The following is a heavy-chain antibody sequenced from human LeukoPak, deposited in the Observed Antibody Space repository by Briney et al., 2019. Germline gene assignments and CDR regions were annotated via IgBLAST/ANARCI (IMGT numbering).Heavy chain of an antibody. V-gene: IGHV3-30*18. Sequence: PGRSLRLSCAASGFTFSSYGMHWVRQAPGKGLEWVAVISYDGSNKYYADSVKGRFTISRDNSKNTLYLQMNSLRAEDTAVYYCAKASRAPFQYYYYYGMDVWGKGTTVTVSS. J-gene: IGHJ6*04. CDR3: AKASRAPFQYYYYYGMDV. CDR2: ISYDGSNK. D-gene: IGHD2/OR15-2a*01. CDR1: GFTFSSYG.